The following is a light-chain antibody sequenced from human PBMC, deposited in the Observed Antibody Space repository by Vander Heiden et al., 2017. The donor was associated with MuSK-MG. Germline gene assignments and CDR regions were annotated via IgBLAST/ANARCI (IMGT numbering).Light chain of an antibody. J-gene: IGLJ2*01. Sequence: QSALTQPASVSGSPGQSITISCTGTRSDVGGYNYVSWYQQHPGKAPKLMNYDVSNRPSGVSNRFSGSKSGNTASLTISGLQAEDEADYYCSSYTSSSTVVFGGGTKLTVL. CDR1: RSDVGGYNY. V-gene: IGLV2-14*03. CDR3: SSYTSSSTVV. CDR2: DVS.